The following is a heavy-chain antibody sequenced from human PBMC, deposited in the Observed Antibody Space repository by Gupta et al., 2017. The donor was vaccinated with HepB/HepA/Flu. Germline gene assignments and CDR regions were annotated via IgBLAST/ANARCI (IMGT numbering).Heavy chain of an antibody. CDR2: ISYSGST. Sequence: GQLEESGPGLVKPSQTLSLTCTVSGGSISTTGYYWAWIRQPPGKGLELIGYISYSGSTYYSPSLKSRVTISVDTSRNQFSLNLNSMTAADTAVYYCVRYYSGHTKWDYWGRGTLVTVSS. J-gene: IGHJ4*02. V-gene: IGHV4-30-4*01. CDR1: GGSISTTGYY. D-gene: IGHD4-4*01. CDR3: VRYYSGHTKWDY.